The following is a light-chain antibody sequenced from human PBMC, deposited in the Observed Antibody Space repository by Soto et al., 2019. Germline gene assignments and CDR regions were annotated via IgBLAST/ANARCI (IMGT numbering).Light chain of an antibody. V-gene: IGLV2-23*02. CDR2: EVN. Sequence: QSVLTQPASVSGSPGQSITISCTGTSNDVGGYNLVSWFQQHPGKAPKLMISEVNKRPSGVSNRFSGSKSANTASMTISGLPAEDEDDYYCCSHVGGSSPQWVFGGGTKLTVL. CDR3: CSHVGGSSPQWV. CDR1: SNDVGGYNL. J-gene: IGLJ3*02.